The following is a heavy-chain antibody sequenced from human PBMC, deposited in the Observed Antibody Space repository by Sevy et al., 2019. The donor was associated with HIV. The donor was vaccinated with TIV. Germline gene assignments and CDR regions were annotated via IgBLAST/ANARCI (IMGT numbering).Heavy chain of an antibody. CDR3: ARDPITVAPYFDY. D-gene: IGHD6-19*01. Sequence: SETLSLTCTVSGGSISSYYCSWIRQPPGKGLEWIGYINYSGSTNYNPSLKSRVTISIDPSKNQFYLKLTSVTAADTAVYYCARDPITVAPYFDYWSQGTLVTVSS. CDR2: INYSGST. J-gene: IGHJ4*02. V-gene: IGHV4-59*01. CDR1: GGSISSYY.